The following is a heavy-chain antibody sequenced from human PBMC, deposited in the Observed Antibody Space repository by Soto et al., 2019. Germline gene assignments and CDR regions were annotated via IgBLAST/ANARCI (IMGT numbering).Heavy chain of an antibody. CDR2: ISGSGGST. Sequence: SLRLSCAASGFTFSSYAMSWVRQAPGKGLEWVSAISGSGGSTYYADSVKGRFTISRDNSKNTLYLQMNSLRAEDTAVYYCAKDLRGGSGAPLWGQGTLVTVSS. CDR1: GFTFSSYA. J-gene: IGHJ4*02. V-gene: IGHV3-23*01. CDR3: AKDLRGGSGAPL. D-gene: IGHD3-10*01.